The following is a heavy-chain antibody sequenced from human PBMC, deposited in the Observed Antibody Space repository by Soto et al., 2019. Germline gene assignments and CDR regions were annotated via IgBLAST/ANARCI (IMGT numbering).Heavy chain of an antibody. CDR3: AREVGYGDFSAALLD. Sequence: VQLMQSGAEVKQPGSSVKVSCKASGGTFSSHSINWVRQAPGQGLEWMGGIITLFGTANYAQNFQGRVTITADQSTRTAYMELNSLRSTGTALYYCAREVGYGDFSAALLDWGQGTLVTVSS. V-gene: IGHV1-69*01. CDR1: GGTFSSHS. D-gene: IGHD4-17*01. J-gene: IGHJ4*02. CDR2: IITLFGTA.